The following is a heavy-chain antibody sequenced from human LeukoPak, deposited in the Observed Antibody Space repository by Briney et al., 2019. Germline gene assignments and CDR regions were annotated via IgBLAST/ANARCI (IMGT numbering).Heavy chain of an antibody. CDR1: GYIFTSYG. CDR2: ISAYNGNT. D-gene: IGHD6-19*01. Sequence: ASAKVSCKASGYIFTSYGISWVRQAPGQGLEWMGWISAYNGNTNYAQKLQGRVTMTTDTSTSTAYMELRSLRSDDTAVYYCARDRAESSSGWPYGYWGQGTLVTVSS. V-gene: IGHV1-18*01. J-gene: IGHJ4*02. CDR3: ARDRAESSSGWPYGY.